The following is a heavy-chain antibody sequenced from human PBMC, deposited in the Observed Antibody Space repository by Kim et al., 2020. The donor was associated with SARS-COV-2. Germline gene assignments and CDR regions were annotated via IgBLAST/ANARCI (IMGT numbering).Heavy chain of an antibody. J-gene: IGHJ4*02. CDR2: IYYSGST. Sequence: SETLSLTCTVSGGSVSSGSYYWSWIRQPPGKGLEWIGYIYYSGSTNYNPSLKSRVTISVDTSKNQFSLKLSSVTAADTAVYYCARGYGRYSYGYSPVRAGLVPNPNFDYWGQGTLVTVSS. D-gene: IGHD5-18*01. V-gene: IGHV4-61*01. CDR1: GGSVSSGSYY. CDR3: ARGYGRYSYGYSPVRAGLVPNPNFDY.